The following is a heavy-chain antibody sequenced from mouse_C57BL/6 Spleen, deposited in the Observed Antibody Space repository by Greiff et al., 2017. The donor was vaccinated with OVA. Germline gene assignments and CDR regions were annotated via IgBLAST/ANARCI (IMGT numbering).Heavy chain of an antibody. V-gene: IGHV6-3*01. Sequence: EVQRVESGGGLVQPGGSMKLSCVASGFTFSNYWMNWVRQSPEKGLEWVAQIRLKSDNYATHYAESVKGRFTISRDDSKSSVYLQMNNLRAEDTGIYYCTRLTDAMDYWGQGTSVTVSS. CDR1: GFTFSNYW. CDR2: IRLKSDNYAT. CDR3: TRLTDAMDY. D-gene: IGHD1-1*01. J-gene: IGHJ4*01.